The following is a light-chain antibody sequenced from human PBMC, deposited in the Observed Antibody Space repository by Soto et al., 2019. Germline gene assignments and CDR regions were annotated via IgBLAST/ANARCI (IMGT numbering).Light chain of an antibody. V-gene: IGKV3D-15*01. CDR1: QSISSG. J-gene: IGKJ2*01. CDR2: GAS. CDR3: HQYNSGPPYT. Sequence: IVMTQSPATLSVSPGATATLSCRASQSISSGFAWYQQKHGQAPRLVIYGASNRATGIPARFSGSGSGTDFTLTIRSLQSEDFAVYYCHQYNSGPPYTFGQGTSLEIK.